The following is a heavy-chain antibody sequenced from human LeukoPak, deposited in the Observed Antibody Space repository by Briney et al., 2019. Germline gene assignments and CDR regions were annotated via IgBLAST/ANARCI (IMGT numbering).Heavy chain of an antibody. CDR1: GDSISSGYY. Sequence: SETLSLTCTVSGDSISSGYYWGWVRQPPGKGLEWIGNIFYSGSTYYSPSLKSRVTISLDTSRNQFSLKLNSVTAADTAVYYCAKSNGYGLVDIWGQGTMVTVSS. V-gene: IGHV4-38-2*02. CDR3: AKSNGYGLVDI. CDR2: IFYSGST. J-gene: IGHJ3*02. D-gene: IGHD3-10*01.